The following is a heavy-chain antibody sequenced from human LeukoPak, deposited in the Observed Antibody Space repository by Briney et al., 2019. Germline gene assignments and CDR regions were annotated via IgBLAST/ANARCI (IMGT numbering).Heavy chain of an antibody. V-gene: IGHV4-39*01. J-gene: IGHJ3*02. CDR2: IYYSGST. D-gene: IGHD2-21*02. Sequence: SETLSLTCTVSGGSISGSTYYWGWIRRSPGKGLEWIGNIYYSGSTYYNPSLKSRVTISIDTSKIQFSLKLSSVTAADTAVFYCARLSFCADYCHNAFDIWGQGTMVTVSS. CDR1: GGSISGSTYY. CDR3: ARLSFCADYCHNAFDI.